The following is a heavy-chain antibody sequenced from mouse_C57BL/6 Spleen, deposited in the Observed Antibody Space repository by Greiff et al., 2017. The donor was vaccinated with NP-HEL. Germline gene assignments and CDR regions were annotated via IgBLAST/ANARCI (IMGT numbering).Heavy chain of an antibody. CDR2: FYPGSGSI. Sequence: VKLQESGAELVKPGASVKLSCKASGYTFTEYTIHWVKQRSGQGLEWIGWFYPGSGSIKYNEKFKDKATLTADKSSSTVYMELSRLTSEDSAVYFGARHETTVVAEWYFDVWGTGTTVTVSS. D-gene: IGHD1-1*01. CDR3: ARHETTVVAEWYFDV. J-gene: IGHJ1*03. V-gene: IGHV1-62-2*01. CDR1: GYTFTEYT.